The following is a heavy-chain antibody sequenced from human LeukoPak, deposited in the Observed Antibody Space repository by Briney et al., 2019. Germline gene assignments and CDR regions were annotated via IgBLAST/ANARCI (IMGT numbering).Heavy chain of an antibody. D-gene: IGHD3-3*01. CDR1: GYTFTSYD. CDR3: ARVSTTYYDFWSGYQTLDY. Sequence: ASVKVSCKASGYTFTSYDINWVRQAPGQGLEWMGIINPSGGSTSYAQKFQGRVTMTTDTSTSTAYMELRSLRSDDTAVYYCARVSTTYYDFWSGYQTLDYWGQGTLVTVSS. V-gene: IGHV1-46*01. J-gene: IGHJ4*02. CDR2: INPSGGST.